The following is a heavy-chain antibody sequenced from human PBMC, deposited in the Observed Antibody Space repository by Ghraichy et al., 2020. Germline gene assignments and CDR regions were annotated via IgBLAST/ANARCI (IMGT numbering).Heavy chain of an antibody. D-gene: IGHD1-26*01. Sequence: GGSLRLSCAASGFTFSSYWMHWVRQAPGKGLVWVSRIISDGSSTSYADSVKGRFTISRDNAKNTLYLQMNSLRAEDTAVYYCASQWELGYWGQGTLVTVSS. CDR3: ASQWELGY. J-gene: IGHJ4*02. CDR2: IISDGSST. V-gene: IGHV3-74*01. CDR1: GFTFSSYW.